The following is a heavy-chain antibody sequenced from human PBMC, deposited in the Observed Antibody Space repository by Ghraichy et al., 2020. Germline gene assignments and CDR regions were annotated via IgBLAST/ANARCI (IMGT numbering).Heavy chain of an antibody. V-gene: IGHV3-23*01. CDR2: ITGSGGNT. Sequence: GGSLRLSCAASGFIFSNYALSWARQAPGKGLEWVSGITGSGGNTYYADSVKGRFTISRENSKNTLYLQMNSLRAEDTAIYYCARDHWGGISTGCPSQHDCWGQGTLVTVSS. CDR3: ARDHWGGISTGCPSQHDC. J-gene: IGHJ4*02. D-gene: IGHD2-2*01. CDR1: GFIFSNYA.